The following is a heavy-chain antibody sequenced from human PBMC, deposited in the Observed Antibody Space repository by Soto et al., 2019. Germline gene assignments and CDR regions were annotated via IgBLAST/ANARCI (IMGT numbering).Heavy chain of an antibody. Sequence: QVQLVQSGAEVKKPGSSVKVSCKASVGTFSSYAISWVRQAPGQGLEWMGGIIPIFVTAKYAQKFQGRVTIPADESKSTAYRELSSLRSEDPALYYCARWVQMGTVTSNWFDPWGQGNLVTVSP. CDR3: ARWVQMGTVTSNWFDP. CDR1: VGTFSSYA. D-gene: IGHD4-17*01. J-gene: IGHJ5*02. V-gene: IGHV1-69*01. CDR2: IIPIFVTA.